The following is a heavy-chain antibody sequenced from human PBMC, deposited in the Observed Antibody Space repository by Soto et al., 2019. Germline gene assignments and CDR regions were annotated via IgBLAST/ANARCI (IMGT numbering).Heavy chain of an antibody. D-gene: IGHD2-2*01. CDR3: ARARPTSSPASGLDL. Sequence: EVQLVESGGGLVQPGGSLRLSCAVSGFTFSGYSFNWVRQAPGRGLEWVAFIGSNGSVTDYADSVMGRFTISRDNSRNCLYLQRDSMRADDTALYRCARARPTSSPASGLDLWGHGTGVTVSS. J-gene: IGHJ3*01. CDR1: GFTFSGYS. V-gene: IGHV3-48*04. CDR2: IGSNGSVT.